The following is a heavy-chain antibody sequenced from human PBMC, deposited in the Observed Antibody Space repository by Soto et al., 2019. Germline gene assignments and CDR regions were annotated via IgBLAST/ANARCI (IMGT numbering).Heavy chain of an antibody. CDR2: ISYDGSNK. J-gene: IGHJ6*02. Sequence: QVRLVESGGGVVQPGWSLRLSCAASGFSFSTYNMHWVRQAPGKWLEWVAVISYDGSNKYYADSVKGRFTISRDKSKNTLYLQMNSLRVEDTAVYYCAKDLIVVVPAAGYYYYYGMDVWGHGTTVTVSS. D-gene: IGHD2-2*01. CDR3: AKDLIVVVPAAGYYYYYGMDV. V-gene: IGHV3-30*18. CDR1: GFSFSTYN.